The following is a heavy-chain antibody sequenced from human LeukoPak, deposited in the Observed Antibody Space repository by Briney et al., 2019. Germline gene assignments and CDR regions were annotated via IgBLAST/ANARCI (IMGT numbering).Heavy chain of an antibody. CDR2: IYYNGDT. V-gene: IGHV4-59*08. CDR1: GDSISRNY. D-gene: IGHD1-26*01. J-gene: IGHJ3*01. CDR3: ARHRGVSYYDAFDV. Sequence: SETLSLTCSVSGDSISRNYWSWIRQPPGRGLEWIAYIYYNGDTNYNPSLKSRLTISMDTSKNQFSLNLSSVTVADTGVYYCARHRGVSYYDAFDVWGQGTVVTVSS.